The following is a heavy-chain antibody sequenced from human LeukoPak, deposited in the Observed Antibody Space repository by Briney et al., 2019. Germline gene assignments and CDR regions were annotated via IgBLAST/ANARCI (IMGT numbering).Heavy chain of an antibody. J-gene: IGHJ4*02. Sequence: PGGSLRLSCAASGFTFSSYAMSWVRQAPGKGLEWVSAISGSGRSTYYADSVKGRFTISRDNSKNTLYLQMNSLRAGDAAVYYCAKAPVTTCSGAYCYPFDYWSQGTLVTVSS. V-gene: IGHV3-23*01. D-gene: IGHD2-15*01. CDR2: ISGSGRST. CDR3: AKAPVTTCSGAYCYPFDY. CDR1: GFTFSSYA.